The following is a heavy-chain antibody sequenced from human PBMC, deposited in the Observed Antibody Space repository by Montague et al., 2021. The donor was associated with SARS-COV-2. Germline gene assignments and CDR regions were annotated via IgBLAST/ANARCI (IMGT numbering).Heavy chain of an antibody. V-gene: IGHV4-31*03. CDR2: IYYTGRT. J-gene: IGHJ4*02. CDR3: ARVKVGPTNLIYFDY. D-gene: IGHD1-26*01. Sequence: TLSLTCSVSGGSISSGCYYWSWIRHHPGKGLEWIGYIYYTGRTYYNPSLKSRVSMSVDTSNNQFSLSLSPLTAADTAVLYCARVKVGPTNLIYFDYWGQGTLVTVS. CDR1: GGSISSGCYY.